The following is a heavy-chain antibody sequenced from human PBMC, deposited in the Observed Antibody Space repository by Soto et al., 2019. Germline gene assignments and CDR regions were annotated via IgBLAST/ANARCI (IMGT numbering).Heavy chain of an antibody. CDR1: GFSLRTNGMR. J-gene: IGHJ4*02. CDR2: IDGDDEK. V-gene: IGHV2-70*04. Sequence: SGPTLVNPTQPLTLTCTFSGFSLRTNGMRVNWIRQPPGKAPEWLARIDGDDEKIYSTSLKTRLTISKDTSKNQVVLTMTNTDPVDTATYYCARSPPPYFYDSSGNTFDCWGQGILVTVSS. D-gene: IGHD3-22*01. CDR3: ARSPPPYFYDSSGNTFDC.